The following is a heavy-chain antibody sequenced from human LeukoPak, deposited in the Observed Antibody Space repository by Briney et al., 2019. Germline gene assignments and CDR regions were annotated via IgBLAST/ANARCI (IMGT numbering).Heavy chain of an antibody. CDR1: GFTFRIYA. CDR2: ISGSGGDT. J-gene: IGHJ4*02. V-gene: IGHV3-23*01. CDR3: AKTTAGYSSGRYPGWPIDY. Sequence: GSLRLSCAASGFTFRIYAIYWVRQAPVKGLEWVSGISGSGGDTYFADSAKGRFTISRDNSKNTVFLQMDSLRAEDTAVYYCAKTTAGYSSGRYPGWPIDYWGQGTLVTVSS. D-gene: IGHD6-19*01.